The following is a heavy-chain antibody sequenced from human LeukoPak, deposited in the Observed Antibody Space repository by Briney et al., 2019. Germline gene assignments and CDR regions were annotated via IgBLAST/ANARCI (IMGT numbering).Heavy chain of an antibody. CDR1: GGSISSSSYY. V-gene: IGHV4-39*07. CDR3: AREGLVVVTAIPYFDY. D-gene: IGHD2-21*02. J-gene: IGHJ4*02. Sequence: SETLSLTCTVSGGSISSSSYYWGWIRQPPGKGLEWIGSIYYSGSTYYNPSLKSRVTISVDTSKNQFSLKLSSVTAADTAVYYCAREGLVVVTAIPYFDYWGQGTLVTVSS. CDR2: IYYSGST.